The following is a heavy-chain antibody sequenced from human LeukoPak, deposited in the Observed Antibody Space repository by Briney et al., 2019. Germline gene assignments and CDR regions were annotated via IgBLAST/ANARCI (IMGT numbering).Heavy chain of an antibody. CDR2: IYDRGPA. V-gene: IGHV4-30-2*06. D-gene: IGHD3-10*01. Sequence: SQTLSLTCTVSGYAITSGGFSWNWIRQSPGKGLEWIGCIYDRGPAYYNPSLKSRFTISVDRPKNQFFLNVTSLTAADTAVYFCARSRQASGLFNSWGQGTLVIVSS. CDR1: GYAITSGGFS. J-gene: IGHJ5*01. CDR3: ARSRQASGLFNS.